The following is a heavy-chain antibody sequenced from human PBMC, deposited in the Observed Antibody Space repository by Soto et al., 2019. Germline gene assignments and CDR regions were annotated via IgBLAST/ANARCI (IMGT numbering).Heavy chain of an antibody. CDR2: ISGYNGDT. CDR3: AKNGQPPYYYYGMDV. D-gene: IGHD2-8*01. V-gene: IGHV1-18*01. J-gene: IGHJ6*02. Sequence: QGQLVQSGGEVKKPGASVKVSCKASGYTFTRYGISWVRQAPGQGLEWMGWISGYNGDTKYAQKFQGRVTMTVATSTTTAYMELRSLTSDDRAVYYCAKNGQPPYYYYGMDVWGQGTTVTVSS. CDR1: GYTFTRYG.